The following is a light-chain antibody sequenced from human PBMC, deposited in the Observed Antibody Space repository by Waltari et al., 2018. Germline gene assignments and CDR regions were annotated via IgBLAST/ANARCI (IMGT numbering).Light chain of an antibody. Sequence: EIVLTQSPATLSLSPGERATLPCRAGQSVSSYLAWYQQKPGQAPRLLIYDASTRATGIPARFSGSESGTDFAVGVSSLEPEDSAVYYCQQRSNWPGYSFGQGTKLEIK. CDR1: QSVSSY. J-gene: IGKJ2*03. CDR3: QQRSNWPGYS. CDR2: DAS. V-gene: IGKV3-11*01.